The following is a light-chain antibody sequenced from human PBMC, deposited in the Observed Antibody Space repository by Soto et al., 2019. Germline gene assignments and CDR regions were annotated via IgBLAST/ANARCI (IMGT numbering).Light chain of an antibody. J-gene: IGLJ3*02. CDR1: SSNIGAGYD. CDR2: GNS. Sequence: QAVVTQPPSVSGAPGQRVTISCTGSSSNIGAGYDVHWYQQLPGTAPKLLIYGNSNRPSGVPDRFSGSKSGTSASLAITGLQDEDEADYYCQSYDSSLSHWVFGGGIKLTVL. V-gene: IGLV1-40*01. CDR3: QSYDSSLSHWV.